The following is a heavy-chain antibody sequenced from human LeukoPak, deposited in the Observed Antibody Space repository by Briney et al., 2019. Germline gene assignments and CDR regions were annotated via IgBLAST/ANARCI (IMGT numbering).Heavy chain of an antibody. V-gene: IGHV1-69*04. CDR1: GGTFSSYA. Sequence: SVKVSCKASGGTFSSYAISWVRQAPGQGLEWMGRIIPIFGIANYAQKFQGRVTITADKSTGTAYMELSSLRSEDTAVYYCARYKIEFDWLAAFDPWGQGTLVTVSS. J-gene: IGHJ5*02. CDR3: ARYKIEFDWLAAFDP. CDR2: IIPIFGIA. D-gene: IGHD3-9*01.